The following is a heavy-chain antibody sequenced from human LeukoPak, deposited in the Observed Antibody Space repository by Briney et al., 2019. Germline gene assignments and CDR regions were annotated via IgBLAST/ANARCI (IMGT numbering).Heavy chain of an antibody. V-gene: IGHV3-30-3*01. Sequence: PGGSLRLSCAASGFTFSSYAMHWVRQAPGKGLEWVAVISYDGSNKYYADSVKGRFTISRDNSKNTLYLQMNSLRAEDTAVYYCARDGVPSYYYDSSGYKGNYFDYWGQGTLVTVSS. D-gene: IGHD3-22*01. CDR1: GFTFSSYA. CDR2: ISYDGSNK. CDR3: ARDGVPSYYYDSSGYKGNYFDY. J-gene: IGHJ4*02.